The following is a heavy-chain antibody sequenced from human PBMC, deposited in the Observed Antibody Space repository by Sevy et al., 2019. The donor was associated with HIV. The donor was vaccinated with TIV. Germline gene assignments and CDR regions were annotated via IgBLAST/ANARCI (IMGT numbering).Heavy chain of an antibody. CDR2: ISYDGSNK. V-gene: IGHV3-30-3*01. Sequence: GGSPRLSCAASGFTFSSYAMHWVRQAPGKGLEWVAVISYDGSNKYYADSVKGRFTISRDNSKNTLYLQMNSLRAEDTAVYYCARDGYSGYDFDYWGQGTLVTVSS. D-gene: IGHD5-12*01. CDR1: GFTFSSYA. CDR3: ARDGYSGYDFDY. J-gene: IGHJ4*02.